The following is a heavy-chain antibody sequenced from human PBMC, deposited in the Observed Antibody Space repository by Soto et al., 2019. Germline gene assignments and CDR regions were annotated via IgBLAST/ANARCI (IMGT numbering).Heavy chain of an antibody. J-gene: IGHJ4*02. CDR1: GFTFSSYA. CDR3: ARDGGGDEVVGYFDY. CDR2: ISYDGSNK. V-gene: IGHV3-30-3*01. Sequence: QVQLVESGGGVVQPGRSLRLSCAASGFTFSSYAMHWVRQAPGKGLEWVAVISYDGSNKYYADSVKGRFTISRDNSKNTLYLQVNSLRAEDTAVYYCARDGGGDEVVGYFDYWGQGTLVTVSS. D-gene: IGHD3-16*01.